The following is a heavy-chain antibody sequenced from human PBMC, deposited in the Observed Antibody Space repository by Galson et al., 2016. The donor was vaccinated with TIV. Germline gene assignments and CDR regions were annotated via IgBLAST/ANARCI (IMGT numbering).Heavy chain of an antibody. CDR3: TVTRMVTAMVILDY. D-gene: IGHD5-18*01. V-gene: IGHV3-73*01. J-gene: IGHJ4*02. CDR2: VRSKTNSYAT. CDR1: GFTFRGST. Sequence: LRLSCAASGFTFRGSTIHWVRQAPGKGLEWVGHVRSKTNSYATEYSASMKGRFTISRDDSKNSAYLQMNSLKTEDTAVYYCTVTRMVTAMVILDYWGQGTLVTVSS.